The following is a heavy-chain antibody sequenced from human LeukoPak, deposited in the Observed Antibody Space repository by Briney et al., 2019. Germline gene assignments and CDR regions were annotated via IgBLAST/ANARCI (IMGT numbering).Heavy chain of an antibody. J-gene: IGHJ5*02. CDR2: ISDSGST. V-gene: IGHV4-59*01. D-gene: IGHD4-17*01. CDR1: GGSINGYF. Sequence: NPSETLSLTCTVSGGSINGYFWTWIRQPPGNGLEWIGYISDSGSTNYNPSLKSRVTLSVDSSNTEFSLRLNSVTAADTAVYYCARVFRGAVTSNWFDPWGQGTPVTVSS. CDR3: ARVFRGAVTSNWFDP.